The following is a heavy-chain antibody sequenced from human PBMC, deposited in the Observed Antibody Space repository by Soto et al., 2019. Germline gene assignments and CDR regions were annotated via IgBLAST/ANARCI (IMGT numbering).Heavy chain of an antibody. CDR1: GGTFSSYT. D-gene: IGHD5-12*01. CDR3: ARGNHRWLQLWYFDL. V-gene: IGHV1-69*05. Sequence: QVQLVQSGAEVKKPGSSVTVSCKASGGTFSSYTISWVRQAPGQGLEWMGGIIPIFGTANYAQKFQGRVTXTPXXSXRTAYMELSSLRSEDKAVYYCARGNHRWLQLWYFDLWGRGTLVTVSS. J-gene: IGHJ2*01. CDR2: IIPIFGTA.